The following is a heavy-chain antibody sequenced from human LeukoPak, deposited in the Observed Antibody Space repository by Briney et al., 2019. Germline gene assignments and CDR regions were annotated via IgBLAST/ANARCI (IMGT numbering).Heavy chain of an antibody. CDR3: ARAYYYDSSGYYDAFDI. Sequence: PSETLSLTCTVSGGSISSDYWGWIRQPPGKGLEWIGSIYHSGSTYYNPSLKSRVTISVDTSKNQFSLKLSSVTAADTAVYYCARAYYYDSSGYYDAFDIWGQGTMVTVSS. CDR2: IYHSGST. CDR1: GGSISSDY. J-gene: IGHJ3*02. D-gene: IGHD3-22*01. V-gene: IGHV4-38-2*02.